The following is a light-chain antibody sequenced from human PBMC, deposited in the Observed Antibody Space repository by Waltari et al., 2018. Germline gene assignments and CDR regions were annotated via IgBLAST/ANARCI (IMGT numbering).Light chain of an antibody. Sequence: DIQMTQPPSTLSASVGDRVTTSCRASQSVGTWVAWYQQKPGKAPKLLIYMASSLESGVPSRFSGSGSGTDFTLTISSLQPDDFATYSCQQYSSFSTFGQGTKV. CDR1: QSVGTW. CDR2: MAS. J-gene: IGKJ2*01. CDR3: QQYSSFST. V-gene: IGKV1-5*03.